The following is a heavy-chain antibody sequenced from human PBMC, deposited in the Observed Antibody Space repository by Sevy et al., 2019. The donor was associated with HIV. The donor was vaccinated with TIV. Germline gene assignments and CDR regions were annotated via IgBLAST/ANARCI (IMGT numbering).Heavy chain of an antibody. Sequence: ASVKVSCKDSGGTFSDYALSWVRQAPGQGLEWMGGIIPIFGTINFAQMFQGRVTITADESRSTAYMELSSLKPADTAVYYCARTPLLSIPGTTDVYFDIWGQGTLVTVSS. V-gene: IGHV1-69*13. J-gene: IGHJ4*02. D-gene: IGHD4-4*01. CDR2: IIPIFGTI. CDR3: ARTPLLSIPGTTDVYFDI. CDR1: GGTFSDYA.